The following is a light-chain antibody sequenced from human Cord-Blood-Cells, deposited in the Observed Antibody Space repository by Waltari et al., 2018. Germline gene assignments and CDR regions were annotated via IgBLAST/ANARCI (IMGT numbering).Light chain of an antibody. Sequence: SYELTQPSSVSVSPGQTARITCPGDVLAKKYARWFQQKPGQAPVLVIYKDSERPSGIPERFSGSSSGTTVTLTISGVQVEDEADYYCYSAADNNYVFGTGTKVTVL. CDR2: KDS. J-gene: IGLJ1*01. CDR3: YSAADNNYV. V-gene: IGLV3-27*01. CDR1: VLAKKY.